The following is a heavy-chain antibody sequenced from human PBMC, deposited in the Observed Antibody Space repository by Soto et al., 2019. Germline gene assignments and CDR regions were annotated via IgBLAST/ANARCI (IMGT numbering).Heavy chain of an antibody. D-gene: IGHD6-6*01. J-gene: IGHJ6*02. V-gene: IGHV1-69*01. Sequence: QVQLVQSGAAVKKPGSSVKVSCKASGGTFSSYAISWVRQSPGQVLEWLGGIIPIFGTANYAQKFQGRVTITADESTSTADMALSSLRSEDTAVYYCARGMKPDIAAPYSPLDYYYYGMDVWGQGTTVTVSS. CDR2: IIPIFGTA. CDR3: ARGMKPDIAAPYSPLDYYYYGMDV. CDR1: GGTFSSYA.